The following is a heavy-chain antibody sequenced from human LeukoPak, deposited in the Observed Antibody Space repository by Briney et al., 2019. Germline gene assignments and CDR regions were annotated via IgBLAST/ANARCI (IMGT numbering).Heavy chain of an antibody. Sequence: GGSLRLSCAATGFTLSSDGMHWVRQAPGKGLEWLTFISYDANTKYYSDSVRGRFTVSRDNSKNTMYLQINSLRPEDTAMYYCAKDRASSWSLDYWGQGNLVTVSS. V-gene: IGHV3-30*18. CDR1: GFTLSSDG. CDR2: ISYDANTK. J-gene: IGHJ4*02. CDR3: AKDRASSWSLDY. D-gene: IGHD6-13*01.